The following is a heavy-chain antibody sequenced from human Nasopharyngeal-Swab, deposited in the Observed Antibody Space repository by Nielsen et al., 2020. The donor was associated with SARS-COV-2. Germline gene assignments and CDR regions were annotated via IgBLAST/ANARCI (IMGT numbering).Heavy chain of an antibody. D-gene: IGHD2-15*01. CDR2: IRSKGNNYAT. CDR1: GFTFSDSA. J-gene: IGHJ4*02. CDR3: TRCGGGCYSGRDY. Sequence: GGSLRLSCAASGFTFSDSAIHWVRQASGEGLDWVARIRSKGNNYATAYSASVKGRFIIFRDDPTNTAYLQMNSLKTEDTAVYYCTRCGGGCYSGRDYWGQGTLVTVSS. V-gene: IGHV3-73*01.